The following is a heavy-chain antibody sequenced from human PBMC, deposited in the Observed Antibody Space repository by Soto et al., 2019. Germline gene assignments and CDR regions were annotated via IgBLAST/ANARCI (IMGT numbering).Heavy chain of an antibody. J-gene: IGHJ4*02. CDR1: GGTFSSYA. CDR2: IIPIFGTA. D-gene: IGHD3-10*01. Sequence: GASVKVSCKASGGTFSSYAISWVRQAPGQGLEWMGGIIPIFGTANYAQRFQGRVTITADESTSTAYMELSSLRSEDTAVYYCARVRDYCGSGSYYHIEYWGQGTRVTVSS. V-gene: IGHV1-69*13. CDR3: ARVRDYCGSGSYYHIEY.